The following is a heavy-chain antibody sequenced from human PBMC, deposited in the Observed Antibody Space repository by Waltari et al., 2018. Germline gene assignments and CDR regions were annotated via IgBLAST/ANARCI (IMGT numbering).Heavy chain of an antibody. CDR2: INHRGST. CDR3: ARGRENMIFGVVIRVNYYYYGMDV. Sequence: QVRLQQWGAGLLKPSETLSLTCAVYGGSFSGYYWSWIRQPPGKGLEWIGEINHRGSTNYTPSPKSGGTISVETSKNQFSLKLSSVTAADTAVYYCARGRENMIFGVVIRVNYYYYGMDVWGQGTTVTVSS. D-gene: IGHD3-3*01. V-gene: IGHV4-34*01. J-gene: IGHJ6*02. CDR1: GGSFSGYY.